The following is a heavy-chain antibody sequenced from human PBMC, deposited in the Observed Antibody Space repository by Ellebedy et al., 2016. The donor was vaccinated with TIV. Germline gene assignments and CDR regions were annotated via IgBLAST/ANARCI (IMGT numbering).Heavy chain of an antibody. Sequence: GESLKISXAASGFTFSSYSMNWVRQAPGKGLEWVSSISSTSSHIYYADSVQGRFTISRDNAKNSLYLQMNSLRAEDTAVYYCAKSFEWYFDLWGRGTLLTVSS. D-gene: IGHD3-9*01. V-gene: IGHV3-21*01. CDR2: ISSTSSHI. J-gene: IGHJ2*01. CDR1: GFTFSSYS. CDR3: AKSFEWYFDL.